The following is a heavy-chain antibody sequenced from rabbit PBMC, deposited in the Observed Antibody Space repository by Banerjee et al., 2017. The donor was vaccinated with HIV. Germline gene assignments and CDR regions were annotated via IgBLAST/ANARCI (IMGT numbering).Heavy chain of an antibody. J-gene: IGHJ4*01. V-gene: IGHV1S40*01. Sequence: QSLEESGGGLVKPGASLTLTCTASGFSFSNSYWISWVRQAPGKGLELIACIYTSSGSTKYASWAKGRLTISKTSSTTVTLQMTSLTAADTATYFCARDRDTGTVYYFDLWGQGTLVTVS. D-gene: IGHD7-1*01. CDR3: ARDRDTGTVYYFDL. CDR1: GFSFSNSYW. CDR2: IYTSSGST.